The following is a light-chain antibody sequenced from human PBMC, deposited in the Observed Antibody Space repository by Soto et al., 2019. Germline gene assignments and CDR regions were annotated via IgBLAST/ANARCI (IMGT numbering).Light chain of an antibody. J-gene: IGKJ2*01. V-gene: IGKV1-5*01. CDR3: QQYNSYSPDT. CDR2: DAS. Sequence: DIQMTQSPSTLSASVGDRVTITCRASQSISSWLAWYQQKPGKAPKLLIYDASSLESGVPSRFSGSGSGTEFTLTISSLQPDDLATYYCQQYNSYSPDTFVQVTKLEIK. CDR1: QSISSW.